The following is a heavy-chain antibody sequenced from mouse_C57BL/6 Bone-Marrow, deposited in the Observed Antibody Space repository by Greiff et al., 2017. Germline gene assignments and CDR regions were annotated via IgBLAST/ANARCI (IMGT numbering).Heavy chain of an antibody. V-gene: IGHV1-69*01. J-gene: IGHJ1*03. CDR3: AREDDGYHWDFDV. Sequence: QVQLQQPGAELVMPGASVKLSCKASGYTFTSYWMHWVKQRPGQGLEWIGEIDPSDSYTNYNQKFKGKSTLTVDKSSSTAYMQLSSLTSEDSAVYYSAREDDGYHWDFDVWGTGTTGTVSS. D-gene: IGHD2-3*01. CDR2: IDPSDSYT. CDR1: GYTFTSYW.